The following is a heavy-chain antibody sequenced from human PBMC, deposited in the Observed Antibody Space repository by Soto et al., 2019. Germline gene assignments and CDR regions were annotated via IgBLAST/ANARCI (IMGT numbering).Heavy chain of an antibody. J-gene: IGHJ4*02. D-gene: IGHD1-26*01. Sequence: PGWSLRISCASSGLSITSFAMSWVRKAQGKGLEWASAISASGGSTYADSVKGRFTISRDNSKNTLYLQMNSLRVEDTAVYYCAKVLSSGSYSGALEYWGQRAPGTVSS. V-gene: IGHV3-23*01. CDR3: AKVLSSGSYSGALEY. CDR1: GLSITSFA. CDR2: ISASGGST.